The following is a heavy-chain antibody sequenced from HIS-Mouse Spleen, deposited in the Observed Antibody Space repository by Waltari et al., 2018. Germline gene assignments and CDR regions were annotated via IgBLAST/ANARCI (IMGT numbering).Heavy chain of an antibody. Sequence: QLQLQESGPGLVKPSETLSLTCTVSGGSISSSSYYWGWIRQPPGKGLEWSGSIYYSGSTYYNQSLKSRVTISVDTSKNQFSLKLSSVTAADTAVYYCAREIPYSSSWYDWYFDLWGRGTLVTVSS. J-gene: IGHJ2*01. D-gene: IGHD6-13*01. V-gene: IGHV4-39*07. CDR1: GGSISSSSYY. CDR2: IYYSGST. CDR3: AREIPYSSSWYDWYFDL.